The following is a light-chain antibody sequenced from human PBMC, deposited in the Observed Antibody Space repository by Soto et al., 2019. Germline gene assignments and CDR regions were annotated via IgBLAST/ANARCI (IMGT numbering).Light chain of an antibody. CDR2: DAS. J-gene: IGKJ5*01. V-gene: IGKV3-11*01. CDR1: QSVSSY. Sequence: PGERATLSCRASQSVSSYLAWYQQKPGQAPRLLIYDASNRATGIPVRFSGSGSGTDFTLTISSLEPEDFALYYCQQRNNWPITFGQGTRLEIK. CDR3: QQRNNWPIT.